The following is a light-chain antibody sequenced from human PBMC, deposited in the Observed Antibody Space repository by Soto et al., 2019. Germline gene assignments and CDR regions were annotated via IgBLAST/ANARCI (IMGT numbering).Light chain of an antibody. CDR1: QSVSSY. J-gene: IGKJ2*01. Sequence: EIVLTQSPATLSLSPGERATLSCRASQSVSSYLAWYQQKPGQTPRLLIYDASNRATGIPARFSGSGPGTDFTLTISSLEPEDFAVYYCQQRSSWPRTFGQGTNLEIK. CDR3: QQRSSWPRT. CDR2: DAS. V-gene: IGKV3-11*01.